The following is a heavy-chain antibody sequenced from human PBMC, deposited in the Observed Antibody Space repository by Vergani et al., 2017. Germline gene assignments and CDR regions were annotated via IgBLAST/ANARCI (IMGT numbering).Heavy chain of an antibody. V-gene: IGHV4-4*07. D-gene: IGHD2-2*01. CDR2: IYTSGST. J-gene: IGHJ3*02. CDR1: GASVNSYY. Sequence: QVKLQESGPGLVKPSETLSLTCTVSGASVNSYYWSWIRQPAGKGLEWIGRIYTSGSTNYNPSLKSRITMSVDTSKNHFSLKLSSVTAADTAVYYCAVDCSSTSCREIWSQGTMVTVSS. CDR3: AVDCSSTSCREI.